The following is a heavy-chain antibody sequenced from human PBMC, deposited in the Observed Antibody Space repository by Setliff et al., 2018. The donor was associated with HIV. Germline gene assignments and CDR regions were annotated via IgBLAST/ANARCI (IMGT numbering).Heavy chain of an antibody. CDR3: ARMGAARLLYYYGMDV. CDR2: SYHSGSP. CDR1: RGSLSSGGYY. J-gene: IGHJ6*02. Sequence: SETLSLTCSVFRGSLSSGGYYWSWIRQHPGKGLEWIGYSYHSGSPSYNPSLKSRTTISVDTSKNEFSQKLSSVTAADTAVYYCARMGAARLLYYYGMDVWGRGTTVTV. D-gene: IGHD6-6*01. V-gene: IGHV4-31*03.